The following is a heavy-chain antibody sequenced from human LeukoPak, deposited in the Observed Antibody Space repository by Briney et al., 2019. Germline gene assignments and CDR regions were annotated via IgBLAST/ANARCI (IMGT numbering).Heavy chain of an antibody. CDR1: GFTFSNAW. J-gene: IGHJ4*02. CDR3: ITDFYGDPNFDY. V-gene: IGHV3-15*01. D-gene: IGHD4-17*01. CDR2: IKSKTDGGTT. Sequence: GGSLRLSCAASGFTFSNAWMSWVRQAPGKGLEWVGRIKSKTDGGTTDYAAPVKGRFTISRDDSKNTLYLQMNSLKTEDTAVYYCITDFYGDPNFDYWGQGTLVTVSS.